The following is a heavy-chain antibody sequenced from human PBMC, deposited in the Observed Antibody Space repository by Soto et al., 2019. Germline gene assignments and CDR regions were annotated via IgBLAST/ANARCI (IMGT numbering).Heavy chain of an antibody. V-gene: IGHV1-69*18. CDR2: IIPVFGTT. D-gene: IGHD3-10*01. CDR1: GDTFSGYP. Sequence: QVQLVQSGAELKKPGSSVKVSCKASGDTFSGYPINWVRQAPGEGLEWMGRIIPVFGTTNDAQRFEGRVTFTADESTNTAYMELRGLLSEDTAVYNCARDGGFGELKYWGPGTLVTASS. CDR3: ARDGGFGELKY. J-gene: IGHJ4*02.